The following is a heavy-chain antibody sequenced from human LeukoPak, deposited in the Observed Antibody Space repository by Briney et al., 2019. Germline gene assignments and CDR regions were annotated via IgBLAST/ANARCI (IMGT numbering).Heavy chain of an antibody. J-gene: IGHJ4*02. CDR2: IYYSGST. D-gene: IGHD6-13*01. Sequence: PSETLSLTCTVSGGSISSSSYYWGWIRQPPGKGLEWIGSIYYSGSTYYNPSLKSRVTISVDTSKNQFSLKLSSVTAADTAVYYCASRSSYPGYYFDYWGQGTLVTVSS. CDR1: GGSISSSSYY. CDR3: ASRSSYPGYYFDY. V-gene: IGHV4-39*01.